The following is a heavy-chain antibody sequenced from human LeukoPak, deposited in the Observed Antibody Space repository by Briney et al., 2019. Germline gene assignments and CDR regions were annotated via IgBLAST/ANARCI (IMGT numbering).Heavy chain of an antibody. CDR1: GYSFTSYC. V-gene: IGHV5-51*01. Sequence: YLLFPSSGSGYSFTSYCIGCLLRMPRKELQGRRIINHGDSNINYNPPFKGPVTISAGKYSNHVYLQRSSVNAADTAVYYCARIVGPIYCDYDGMDVWGQGTPVTVSS. D-gene: IGHD1-26*01. CDR3: ARIVGPIYCDYDGMDV. CDR2: INHGDSNI. J-gene: IGHJ6*02.